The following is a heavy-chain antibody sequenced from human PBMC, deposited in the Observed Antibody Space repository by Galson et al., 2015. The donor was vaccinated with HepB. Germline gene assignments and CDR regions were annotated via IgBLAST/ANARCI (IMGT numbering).Heavy chain of an antibody. V-gene: IGHV1-69*04. D-gene: IGHD2/OR15-2a*01. CDR2: IIPILGIA. Sequence: SVKVSCKASGGTFSIYAISWVRQAPGQGLEWMGRIIPILGIANYAQKFQGRVTITADKSTSTAYMELSSLRSEDTAVYYCARVTTQLWYFDLWGRGNLVTVSS. CDR1: GGTFSIYA. J-gene: IGHJ2*01. CDR3: ARVTTQLWYFDL.